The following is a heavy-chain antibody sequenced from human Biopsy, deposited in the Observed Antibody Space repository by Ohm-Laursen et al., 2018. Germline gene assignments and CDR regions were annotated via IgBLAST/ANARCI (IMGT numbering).Heavy chain of an antibody. CDR3: ARDYDTSGYYYVS. CDR2: IFYRGST. Sequence: SETLSHTCTVSGGPISNNNYYWGWIRQPPGKGLEWIGSIFYRGSTHYKPSPKSRVNISVDTSKNQFSLKLNSVTAADTAVYYCARDYDTSGYYYVSWGQGTLVTVSS. D-gene: IGHD3-22*01. CDR1: GGPISNNNYY. V-gene: IGHV4-39*01. J-gene: IGHJ5*02.